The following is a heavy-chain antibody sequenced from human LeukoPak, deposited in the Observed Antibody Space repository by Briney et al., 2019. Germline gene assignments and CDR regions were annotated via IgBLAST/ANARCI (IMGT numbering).Heavy chain of an antibody. CDR2: TNTDGSST. CDR3: YGANAEH. CDR1: GFTFSSYW. J-gene: IGHJ1*01. D-gene: IGHD4-23*01. V-gene: IGHV3-74*03. Sequence: GGSLRLSCAASGFTFSSYWMHWVRQAPGKGLVWVSGTNTDGSSTMYADSVKGRFTIARDNAKNTLYLQMNGLRAEDTAVYYCYGANAEHWGQGTLVTVSS.